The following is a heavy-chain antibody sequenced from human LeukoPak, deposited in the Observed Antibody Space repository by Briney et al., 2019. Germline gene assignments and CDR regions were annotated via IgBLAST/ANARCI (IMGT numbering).Heavy chain of an antibody. J-gene: IGHJ5*02. D-gene: IGHD6-19*01. Sequence: GGSLRLSCAASGFTFSSYGIHWVRQAPGKGLEWVAVMSSDGRITYYADSVKGRFTISRDNSKSTMYVQMNSLRTEDTAVYYCTKEGAVTGSMWFDHWGQGTLVTVSS. CDR2: MSSDGRIT. CDR3: TKEGAVTGSMWFDH. CDR1: GFTFSSYG. V-gene: IGHV3-30*18.